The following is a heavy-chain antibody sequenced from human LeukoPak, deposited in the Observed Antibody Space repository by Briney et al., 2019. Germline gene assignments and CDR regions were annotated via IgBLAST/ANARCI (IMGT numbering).Heavy chain of an antibody. D-gene: IGHD6-6*01. CDR1: GFTFSSYW. CDR3: ARDRPHNWFDP. CDR2: INNDGSNT. V-gene: IGHV3-74*01. J-gene: IGHJ5*02. Sequence: GGSLRLSCEASGFTFSSYWMHWVRQAPGKGLVWVSRINNDGSNTIYADSVKGRFTVSRDNAKNTLYLQMNSLRVEDTAVYYCARDRPHNWFDPWGQGTLVTVSS.